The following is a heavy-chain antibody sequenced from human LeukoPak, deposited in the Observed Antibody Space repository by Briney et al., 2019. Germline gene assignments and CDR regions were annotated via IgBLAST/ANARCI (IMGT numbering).Heavy chain of an antibody. D-gene: IGHD6-13*01. CDR1: RFTFSTYW. Sequence: GGSLRLSCAASRFTFSTYWMHWVRQAPGKGLEWVSSISSRSTYIYNADSVKGRFTISRDNTKNSLYLQMNSLRVEDTAVYYCARGGRVESSSHRSPFDYWGQGTPVTVSS. CDR3: ARGGRVESSSHRSPFDY. CDR2: ISSRSTYI. V-gene: IGHV3-21*01. J-gene: IGHJ4*02.